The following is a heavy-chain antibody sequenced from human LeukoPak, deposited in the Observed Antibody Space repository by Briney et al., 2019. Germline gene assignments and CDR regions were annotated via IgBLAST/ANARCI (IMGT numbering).Heavy chain of an antibody. J-gene: IGHJ4*02. D-gene: IGHD6-13*01. CDR1: GGTFSSYA. V-gene: IGHV1-69*13. CDR2: IIPIFGTA. CDR3: ASLSIAAAGPDY. Sequence: PVKVSCKASGGTFSSYAISWVRQAPGQGLEWMGGIIPIFGTANYAQKFQGRVTITADESTSTAYVELSSLRSEDTAVYYCASLSIAAAGPDYWGQGTLVTVSS.